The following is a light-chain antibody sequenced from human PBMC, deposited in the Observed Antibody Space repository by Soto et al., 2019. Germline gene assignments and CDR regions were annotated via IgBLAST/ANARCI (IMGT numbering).Light chain of an antibody. Sequence: DIQMTQSPSTLSASVGDRVTITCRASQSISSWLAWYQQQPGKAPKVLIYDASSLESGVPSRFSGSGSGTEFTLSISSLQPDDAATYYCPQYGSSSSLTFGQGTKREIK. CDR3: PQYGSSSSLT. CDR2: DAS. J-gene: IGKJ2*01. CDR1: QSISSW. V-gene: IGKV1-5*01.